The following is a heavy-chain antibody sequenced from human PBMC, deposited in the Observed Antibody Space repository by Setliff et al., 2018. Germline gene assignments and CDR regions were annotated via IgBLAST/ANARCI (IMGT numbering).Heavy chain of an antibody. D-gene: IGHD3-22*01. CDR3: ARARWTGGYYSGDNYYMDV. CDR2: TYYSGDT. V-gene: IGHV4-39*01. CDR1: GGSISTNTYF. Sequence: PSETLSLTCTVSGGSISTNTYFWGWIRQPPGKGLEWIGNTYYSGDTYYNPSLKSRVTISVDTSRNQFSLKLSSVTAADAAVYHCARARWTGGYYSGDNYYMDVWGKGTTVTVSS. J-gene: IGHJ6*03.